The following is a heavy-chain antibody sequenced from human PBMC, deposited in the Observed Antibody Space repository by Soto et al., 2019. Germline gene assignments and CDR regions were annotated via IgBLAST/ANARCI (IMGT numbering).Heavy chain of an antibody. V-gene: IGHV3-7*03. CDR2: IKQDGSEK. Sequence: GGSLRLSCAASGFTFSSYWMSWVRQAPGKGLEWVANIKQDGSEKYYVDSVKGRFTISRDNAKNSLYLQMNSLRAEDTALYYCAKGGYFDWLFPIDYWGQGTLVTVSS. CDR3: AKGGYFDWLFPIDY. D-gene: IGHD3-9*01. CDR1: GFTFSSYW. J-gene: IGHJ4*02.